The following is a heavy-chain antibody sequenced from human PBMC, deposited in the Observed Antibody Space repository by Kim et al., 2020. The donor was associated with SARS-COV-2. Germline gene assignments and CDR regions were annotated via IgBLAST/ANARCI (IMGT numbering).Heavy chain of an antibody. Sequence: GGSLRLSCAASGFTFDDYAMHWVRQAPGKGLEWVSGISWNSGSIGYADSVKGRFTISRDNAKNSLYLQMNSLRAEDTALYYCAKNLHYDSSGPVVSYYYYGMDVWGQGTTVTVSS. CDR3: AKNLHYDSSGPVVSYYYYGMDV. D-gene: IGHD3-22*01. CDR1: GFTFDDYA. J-gene: IGHJ6*02. V-gene: IGHV3-9*01. CDR2: ISWNSGSI.